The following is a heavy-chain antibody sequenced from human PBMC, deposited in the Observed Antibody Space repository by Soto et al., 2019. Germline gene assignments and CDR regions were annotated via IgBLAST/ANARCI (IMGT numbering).Heavy chain of an antibody. J-gene: IGHJ6*03. CDR1: GFTFDDYA. CDR3: AKDGGGYYDFWRDTQGDYYYMDV. Sequence: GGSLRLSCVASGFTFDDYAMHWVRQAPGKGLEWVSGISWNSGSIGYADSVKGRFTISRDNAKNSLYLQMNSLRAEDTALYYCAKDGGGYYDFWRDTQGDYYYMDVWGKGTTVTVSS. V-gene: IGHV3-9*01. CDR2: ISWNSGSI. D-gene: IGHD3-3*01.